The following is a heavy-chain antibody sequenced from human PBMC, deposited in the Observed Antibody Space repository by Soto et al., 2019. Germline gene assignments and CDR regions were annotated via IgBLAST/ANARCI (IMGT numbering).Heavy chain of an antibody. J-gene: IGHJ2*01. CDR1: GFTFSSYA. CDR2: ISYDGSNK. D-gene: IGHD4-4*01. Sequence: QVQLVESGGGVVQPGRSLRLSCAASGFTFSSYAMHWVRQAPGKGLEWVAVISYDGSNKYYADSVKGRFTISRDNSKNXLDLDRNSLRDEDTAVYYCARHLWRNDYNWGYFDLWGGGTLVTVSS. CDR3: ARHLWRNDYNWGYFDL. V-gene: IGHV3-30-3*01.